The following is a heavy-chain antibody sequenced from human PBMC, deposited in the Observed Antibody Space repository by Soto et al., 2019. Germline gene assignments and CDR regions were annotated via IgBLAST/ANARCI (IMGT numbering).Heavy chain of an antibody. Sequence: SVKVSCKASGGTFSSYAISWVRQAPGQGLEWMGGIIPIFGTANYAQKFQGRVTITADESTSTAYMELSSLRSEDTAVYYCARDRSTMVRGVSSYYFDYWGQGTLVTVSS. J-gene: IGHJ4*02. CDR2: IIPIFGTA. CDR1: GGTFSSYA. D-gene: IGHD3-10*01. V-gene: IGHV1-69*13. CDR3: ARDRSTMVRGVSSYYFDY.